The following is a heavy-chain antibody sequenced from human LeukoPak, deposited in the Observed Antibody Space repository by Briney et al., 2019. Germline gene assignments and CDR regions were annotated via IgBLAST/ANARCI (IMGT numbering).Heavy chain of an antibody. CDR1: GGSISSGSYY. CDR3: ASPRQNYYDSSGYYSY. J-gene: IGHJ4*02. V-gene: IGHV4-61*02. CDR2: IYTSGST. D-gene: IGHD3-22*01. Sequence: SETLSLTCTVSGGSISSGSYYWSWIRQPAGKGLEWIGRIYTSGSTNYNPSLKSRVTISVDMSKNQFSLKLSSVTAADTAVYYCASPRQNYYDSSGYYSYWGQGTLVTVSS.